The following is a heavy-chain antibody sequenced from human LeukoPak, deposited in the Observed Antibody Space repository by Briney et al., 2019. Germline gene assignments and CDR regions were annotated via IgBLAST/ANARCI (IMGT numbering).Heavy chain of an antibody. D-gene: IGHD2-15*01. CDR3: ARGELLYDY. CDR2: IHYSGST. Sequence: SETLSLTCTVSGGSFSGGDYYWSWIRQPPGKGLEWIVYIHYSGSTFYNPSLKSRVTISVDTSKNQFSLKLNSVTAADTAVYYCARGELLYDYWGQGTLVTVSS. CDR1: GGSFSGGDYY. V-gene: IGHV4-30-4*01. J-gene: IGHJ4*02.